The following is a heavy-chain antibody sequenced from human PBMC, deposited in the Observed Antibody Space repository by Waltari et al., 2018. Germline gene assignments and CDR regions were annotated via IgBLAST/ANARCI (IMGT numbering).Heavy chain of an antibody. D-gene: IGHD3-3*01. CDR1: GGSISSHN. J-gene: IGHJ6*02. V-gene: IGHV4-59*11. CDR2: IYYSGST. CDR3: ARDWSGDYYYGMDV. Sequence: QVQLQESGPGLVKPSETLSLTCTVSGGSISSHNWSWIRQPPGKGLEWIGYIYYSGSTNYNPSLKSRVTISVDTSKNQFSLKLSSVTAADTAVYYCARDWSGDYYYGMDVWGQGTTVTVSS.